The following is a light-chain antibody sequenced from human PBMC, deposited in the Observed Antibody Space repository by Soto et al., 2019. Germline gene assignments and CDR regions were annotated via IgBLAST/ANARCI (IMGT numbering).Light chain of an antibody. V-gene: IGKV3-11*01. J-gene: IGKJ3*01. CDR3: QKRSSWPFT. Sequence: EVVLTQSPATLSLSPGEGATLSCRASQSIGNYLAWYQQKPGQAPRLLIYATSNRATGIPARFSGSGSGTDFTLTISSLEHEDFVVYYCQKRSSWPFTLGPGTQVDSK. CDR1: QSIGNY. CDR2: ATS.